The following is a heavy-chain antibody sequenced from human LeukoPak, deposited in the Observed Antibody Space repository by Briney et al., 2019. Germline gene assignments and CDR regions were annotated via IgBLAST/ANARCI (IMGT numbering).Heavy chain of an antibody. D-gene: IGHD3-3*01. Sequence: SETLSLTCAVYGGSFSGYYWSWIRQPPGKGLEWIGEINHSGSTNYNPSLKSRVTISVDKSKNQFSLKLSSVTAADTAVYYCASISNDFWSGFDAFDIWGQGTMVTVSS. CDR1: GGSFSGYY. V-gene: IGHV4-34*01. CDR2: INHSGST. CDR3: ASISNDFWSGFDAFDI. J-gene: IGHJ3*02.